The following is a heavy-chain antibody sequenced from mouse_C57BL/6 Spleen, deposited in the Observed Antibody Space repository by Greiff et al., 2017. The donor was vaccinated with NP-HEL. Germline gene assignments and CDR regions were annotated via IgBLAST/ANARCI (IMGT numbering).Heavy chain of an antibody. J-gene: IGHJ4*01. CDR1: GYTFTSYW. CDR3: ARGIYYYAMDY. Sequence: QVQLQQPGAELVRPGSSVKLSCKASGYTFTSYWMHWVKQRPIQGLEWIGNIDPSDSETHYNQKFKDKATLTVDKSSSTAYMQLSSLTSEDSAVYYCARGIYYYAMDYWGQGTSVTVSS. V-gene: IGHV1-52*01. CDR2: IDPSDSET.